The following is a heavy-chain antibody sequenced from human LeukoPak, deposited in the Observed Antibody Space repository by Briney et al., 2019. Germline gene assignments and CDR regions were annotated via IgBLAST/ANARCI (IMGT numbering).Heavy chain of an antibody. Sequence: GGSLRLSCAASGFTFSSYSMNWARQAPGKGLEWVSYISYSSSTIYYADPVKGRFTISRDNAKNSLYLQMDSLRAEDTAVYYCARDRLHYGEYEKTFDYWGQGTLVTVSS. CDR2: ISYSSSTI. CDR3: ARDRLHYGEYEKTFDY. D-gene: IGHD4-17*01. V-gene: IGHV3-48*01. J-gene: IGHJ4*02. CDR1: GFTFSSYS.